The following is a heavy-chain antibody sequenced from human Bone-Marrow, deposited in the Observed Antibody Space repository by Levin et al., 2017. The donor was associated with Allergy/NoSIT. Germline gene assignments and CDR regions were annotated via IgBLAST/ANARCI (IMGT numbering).Heavy chain of an antibody. Sequence: SETLSLTCAVSGGSFSGYFWGWIRQPPGKGLEWIGEINDSGSTNYHPSLKTRVTMSLDTSKRQFSLNLRSVTAADTALYYCASYDDRSGFHLWGQGTLVAVSS. CDR3: ASYDDRSGFHL. CDR1: GGSFSGYF. V-gene: IGHV4-34*01. J-gene: IGHJ5*02. CDR2: INDSGST. D-gene: IGHD3-22*01.